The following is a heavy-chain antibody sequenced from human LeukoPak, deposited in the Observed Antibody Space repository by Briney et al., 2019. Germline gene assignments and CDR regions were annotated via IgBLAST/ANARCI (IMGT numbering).Heavy chain of an antibody. Sequence: PGGSLRLSCAASGFTFSSYGMHWVRQAPGKGLEWVSSISSSNTYIYYADSMKGRFTISRDNAKNSLYLQMNSLRAEDTAVYYCAREGGHCSSGICSYFDYWGQGSLVTVSS. V-gene: IGHV3-21*01. CDR2: ISSSNTYI. CDR1: GFTFSSYG. CDR3: AREGGHCSSGICSYFDY. J-gene: IGHJ4*02. D-gene: IGHD2-8*01.